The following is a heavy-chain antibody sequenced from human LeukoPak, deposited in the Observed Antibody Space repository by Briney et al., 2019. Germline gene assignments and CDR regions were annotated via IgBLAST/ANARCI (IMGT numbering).Heavy chain of an antibody. CDR2: ISGGGDT. Sequence: GGSLRLSCAASGFTFSSYAMSWVRQAPGKGLEWVSAISGGGDTYYADSVKGRFTISRDNSKNTLYLQMNSLRAEDTALYYCAKEGGSSWYYFDYWGQGTLVTVSS. D-gene: IGHD6-13*01. J-gene: IGHJ4*02. CDR1: GFTFSSYA. CDR3: AKEGGSSWYYFDY. V-gene: IGHV3-23*01.